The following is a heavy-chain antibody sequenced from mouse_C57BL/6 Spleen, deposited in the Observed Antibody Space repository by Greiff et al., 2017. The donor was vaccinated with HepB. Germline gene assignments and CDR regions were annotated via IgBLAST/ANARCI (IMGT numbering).Heavy chain of an antibody. V-gene: IGHV2-9-1*01. J-gene: IGHJ1*03. Sequence: QVTLKVSGPGILQSSQTLSLTCSFSGFSLSTSGMGVSWIRQPPGKGLEWLGVIWTGGGTNYNSALKSRLSISKDNSKSQVFLKMNSLQTDDTARYYCARRGYYGSTWYFDVWGTGTTVTVSS. CDR2: IWTGGGT. CDR3: ARRGYYGSTWYFDV. D-gene: IGHD1-1*01. CDR1: GFSLSTSG.